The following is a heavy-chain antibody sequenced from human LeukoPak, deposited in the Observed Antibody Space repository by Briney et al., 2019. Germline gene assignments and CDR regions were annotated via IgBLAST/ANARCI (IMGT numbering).Heavy chain of an antibody. CDR2: ISSSGSTI. Sequence: GGSLRLSCAASGFTFSSYEMNWVRQAPGKGLEWVSYISSSGSTIYYADSVKGRFTISRDSSKNTLYLQMNSLRAEDTAVYYCAKDRAYNYGFDYWGQGTLVTVSS. D-gene: IGHD5-18*01. J-gene: IGHJ4*02. CDR3: AKDRAYNYGFDY. V-gene: IGHV3-48*03. CDR1: GFTFSSYE.